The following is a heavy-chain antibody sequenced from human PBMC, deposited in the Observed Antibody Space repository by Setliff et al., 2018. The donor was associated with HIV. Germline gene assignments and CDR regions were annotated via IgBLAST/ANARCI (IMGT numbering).Heavy chain of an antibody. V-gene: IGHV1-18*01. J-gene: IGHJ5*02. CDR3: ARDDRGRLRGLGPFDP. Sequence: ASVMVSCKASGYTFTSCGITWVRQAPGQGLEWMGWINPDNGDTKYAQKLQGRVTMTTDTSTSTAYMDLRSLRSDDTAVYYCARDDRGRLRGLGPFDPWGQGTLVTVSS. CDR1: GYTFTSCG. CDR2: INPDNGDT. D-gene: IGHD3-10*01.